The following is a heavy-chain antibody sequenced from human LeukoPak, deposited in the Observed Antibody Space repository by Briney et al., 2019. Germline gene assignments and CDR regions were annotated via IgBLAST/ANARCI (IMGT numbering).Heavy chain of an antibody. Sequence: PGGSLRLSCSASGFSVSHNYMTWVRQAPGTGLECVATMYSGGSAYYADSVKGRFTISRDNAKNSLYLQMNSLRAEDTAVYYCARGGYDFWSGLYYYYMDVWGKGTTVTVSS. CDR3: ARGGYDFWSGLYYYYMDV. CDR1: GFSVSHNY. D-gene: IGHD3-3*01. CDR2: MYSGGSA. J-gene: IGHJ6*03. V-gene: IGHV3-66*01.